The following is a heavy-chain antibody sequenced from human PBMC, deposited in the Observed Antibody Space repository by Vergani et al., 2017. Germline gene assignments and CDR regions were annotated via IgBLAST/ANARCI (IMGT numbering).Heavy chain of an antibody. CDR1: GYTFTSYY. CDR3: ARSHRYPGYYYGSGLLDY. V-gene: IGHV1-46*01. CDR2: INPSGGST. J-gene: IGHJ4*02. D-gene: IGHD3-10*01. Sequence: QVQLVQSGAEVKKPGASVKVSCKASGYTFTSYYMHWVRQAPGQGLEWMGIINPSGGSTSYAQKFQGRVTMTRDTSTSTVYMELSSLGSEDTAVYYCARSHRYPGYYYGSGLLDYWGQGTLVTVSS.